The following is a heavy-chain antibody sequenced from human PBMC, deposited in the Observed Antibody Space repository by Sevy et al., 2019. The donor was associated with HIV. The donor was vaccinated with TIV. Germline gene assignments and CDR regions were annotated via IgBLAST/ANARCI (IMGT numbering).Heavy chain of an antibody. D-gene: IGHD6-25*01. CDR2: IYISGDT. CDR1: GGSISSGRNY. J-gene: IGHJ4*02. V-gene: IGHV4-61*02. CDR3: AGDGSSGIQWFDY. Sequence: SETLSLTCTVSGGSISSGRNYWNWIRQPAGKGLEWIERIYISGDTNYNPSLKSRVTISLDTSKKQFSLKLTAVTAADTAVYYCAGDGSSGIQWFDYWGQGILVTVSS.